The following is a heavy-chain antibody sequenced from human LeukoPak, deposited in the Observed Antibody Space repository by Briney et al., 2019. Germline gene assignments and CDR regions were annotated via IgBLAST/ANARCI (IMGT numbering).Heavy chain of an antibody. D-gene: IGHD3-22*01. CDR1: GFTFSSYG. CDR3: AKDARHYYDSSGYYFDY. V-gene: IGHV3-30*18. J-gene: IGHJ4*02. Sequence: PGGSLRLSCAASGFTFSSYGMHWVRQAPGKGLEWVAVISYDGSNKYYADSVKGRFTISRDNSKNTLYLQMNSLRAEDTAVYYCAKDARHYYDSSGYYFDYWGQGTLVTVSS. CDR2: ISYDGSNK.